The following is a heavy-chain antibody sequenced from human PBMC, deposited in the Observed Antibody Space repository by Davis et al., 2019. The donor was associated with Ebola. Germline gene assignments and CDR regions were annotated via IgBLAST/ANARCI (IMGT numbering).Heavy chain of an antibody. CDR1: GFRFSDYN. J-gene: IGHJ4*02. CDR2: IIGSGYR. V-gene: IGHV3-69-1*01. D-gene: IGHD6-19*01. Sequence: GGSLRLSCAASGFRFSDYNMSWIRQAPGKGLEWLSCIIGSGYRYYADSVKGRFTISRDNANNLLYLQMNSLRADDTAVYYCARALAGLRSDSWGQGTLVTVSS. CDR3: ARALAGLRSDS.